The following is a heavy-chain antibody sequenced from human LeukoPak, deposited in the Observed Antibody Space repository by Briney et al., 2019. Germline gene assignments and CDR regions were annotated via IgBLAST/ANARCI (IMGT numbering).Heavy chain of an antibody. V-gene: IGHV4-4*07. CDR2: IYTSGST. CDR1: GGSISSYY. D-gene: IGHD6-13*01. CDR3: ARVGAAAAFYFQH. Sequence: PSETLSLTCTVSGGSISSYYWSWIRQPAGKGLEWIGRIYTSGSTNYNPSLKSRVTISVDTSKNQFSLKLSSVTAADTAVYYCARVGAAAAFYFQHWGQGTLVTVSS. J-gene: IGHJ1*01.